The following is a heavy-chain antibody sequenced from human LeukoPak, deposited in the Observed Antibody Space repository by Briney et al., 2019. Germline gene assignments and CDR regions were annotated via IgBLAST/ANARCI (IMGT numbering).Heavy chain of an antibody. CDR2: TYYSGST. J-gene: IGHJ4*02. V-gene: IGHV4-31*03. CDR1: GGSVNSGGYS. CDR3: ARSGHSGYDFGY. D-gene: IGHD5-12*01. Sequence: SQTLSLTCTVSGGSVNSGGYSWRWIRQHPGKGLEWIGYTYYSGSTYYNPSLKSRLSISMDTSKNQFSQNLTSVTGADTAVYYCARSGHSGYDFGYWGQGTLVTVSS.